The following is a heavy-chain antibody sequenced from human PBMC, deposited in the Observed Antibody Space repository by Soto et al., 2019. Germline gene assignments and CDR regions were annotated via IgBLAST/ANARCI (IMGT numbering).Heavy chain of an antibody. Sequence: TSETLSLTCAVSGGSISTFDFSWSWIRQPPGRGLEWIGSIYQSGRTYYVPSLKSRVTMSLDKSKNQFSLKISSVVAADTAIYYCAREMTIFGVAPGGGVDVWGQGTTVTVSS. V-gene: IGHV4-30-2*01. J-gene: IGHJ6*02. CDR1: GGSISTFDFS. CDR2: IYQSGRT. CDR3: AREMTIFGVAPGGGVDV. D-gene: IGHD3-3*01.